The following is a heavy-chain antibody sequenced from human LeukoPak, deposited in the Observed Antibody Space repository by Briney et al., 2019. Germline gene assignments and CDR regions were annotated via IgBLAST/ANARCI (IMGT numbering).Heavy chain of an antibody. V-gene: IGHV3-7*03. CDR3: AKKKTSSTVTGFDY. CDR1: GFTFSSYW. J-gene: IGHJ4*02. D-gene: IGHD4-17*01. Sequence: GGSLRLSCAASGFTFSSYWMHWVRQAPGKGLEWVANIKQDGSEKYYVDSVKGRFTISRDNAKNSLYLQMNSLRVEDTAVYYCAKKKTSSTVTGFDYWGQGTLVTVSS. CDR2: IKQDGSEK.